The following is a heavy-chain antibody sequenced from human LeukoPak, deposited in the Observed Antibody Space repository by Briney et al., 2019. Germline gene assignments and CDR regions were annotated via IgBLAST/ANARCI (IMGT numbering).Heavy chain of an antibody. Sequence: GGSLRLSCAASGYTFSIYTLNWVRQAPGKGLEWVSSISTSSRYIYYADSVKGRFTISRDNAKNSLYLQMNSLRAEDTAVYYCAREGVPGAVDYWGQGTLVTASS. J-gene: IGHJ4*02. D-gene: IGHD2-2*01. V-gene: IGHV3-21*01. CDR1: GYTFSIYT. CDR3: AREGVPGAVDY. CDR2: ISTSSRYI.